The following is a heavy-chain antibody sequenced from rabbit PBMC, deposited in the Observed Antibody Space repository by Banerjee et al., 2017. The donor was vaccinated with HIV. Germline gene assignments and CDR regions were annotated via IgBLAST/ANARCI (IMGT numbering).Heavy chain of an antibody. D-gene: IGHD6-1*01. CDR2: IDGGSSGST. CDR3: ARDWTGGYTPYAIECSL. Sequence: EQLVESGGGLVQPEGSLTLTCTASGFSFSSSYYMCWVRQAPGKGLEWIACIDGGSSGSTYYASWAKGRFTISKTSSTTVTLQMTSLTAADTATYFCARDWTGGYTPYAIECSLWGPGTLVT. V-gene: IGHV1S45*01. J-gene: IGHJ4*01. CDR1: GFSFSSSYY.